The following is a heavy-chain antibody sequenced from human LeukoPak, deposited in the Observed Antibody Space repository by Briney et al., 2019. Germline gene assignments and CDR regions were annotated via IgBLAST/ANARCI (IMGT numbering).Heavy chain of an antibody. J-gene: IGHJ4*02. V-gene: IGHV3-23*01. D-gene: IGHD1/OR15-1a*01. CDR1: GFSISTYD. CDR3: TKGREQPWNFDY. Sequence: GGSLRLSCTASGFSISTYDMAWVRQAPGKGLEWVSAIGHTGTSTFYADSVRGRFTISRDNSKNTLSLQMNSLRAEDTAIYYCTKGREQPWNFDYWGQGTLLTVSS. CDR2: IGHTGTST.